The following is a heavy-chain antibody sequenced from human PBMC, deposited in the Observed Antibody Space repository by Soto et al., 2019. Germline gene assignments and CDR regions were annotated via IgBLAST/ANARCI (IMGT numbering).Heavy chain of an antibody. V-gene: IGHV3-53*04. Sequence: EVQLVESGGGLVQPGGSLRLSCAASGFDVSSNYMSWVRQAPGKGLEWVSLIYSGGTTYYADSVKGRFTISRHSSKNTLYLQMNSLRVEDTAVYYCAGRTYGWGQGTMVTGSA. CDR3: AGRTYG. J-gene: IGHJ3*01. CDR2: IYSGGTT. CDR1: GFDVSSNY. D-gene: IGHD4-17*01.